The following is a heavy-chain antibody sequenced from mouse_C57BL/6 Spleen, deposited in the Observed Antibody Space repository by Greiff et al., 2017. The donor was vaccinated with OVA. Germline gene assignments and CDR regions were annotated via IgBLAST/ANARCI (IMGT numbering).Heavy chain of an antibody. J-gene: IGHJ4*01. V-gene: IGHV1-82*01. CDR1: GYAFSSSW. CDR2: IYPGDGDT. Sequence: VQLQQSGPELVKPGASVKISCKASGYAFSSSWMNWVKQRPGKGLEWIGRIYPGDGDTNYNGKFKGKATLTADKSSSTAYMQLSSLTSEDSAVYFCARGYAMDDWGQGTSVTVSS. CDR3: ARGYAMDD.